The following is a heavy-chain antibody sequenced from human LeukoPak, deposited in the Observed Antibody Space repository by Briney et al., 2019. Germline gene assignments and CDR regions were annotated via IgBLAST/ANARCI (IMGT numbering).Heavy chain of an antibody. CDR2: IYHSGST. Sequence: SETLSLTCTVSGYSISSGYYWGWIRQSPGKGLEWIGSIYHSGSTYYNPSLKSRVTISVDTSKNQFSLKLNSMTPADTAVYYCARGRLPDPFVLIDYWGQGTLVTVSS. CDR1: GYSISSGYY. D-gene: IGHD3-10*01. CDR3: ARGRLPDPFVLIDY. J-gene: IGHJ4*02. V-gene: IGHV4-38-2*02.